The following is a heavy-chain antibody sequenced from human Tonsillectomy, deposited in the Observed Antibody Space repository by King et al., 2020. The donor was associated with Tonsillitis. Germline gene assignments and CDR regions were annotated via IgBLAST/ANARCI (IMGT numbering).Heavy chain of an antibody. D-gene: IGHD3-10*01. V-gene: IGHV3-74*01. CDR2: INSDGSST. CDR3: ARERITMVRGVTFRNFDY. J-gene: IGHJ4*02. CDR1: GFTFSSYW. Sequence: VQLVQSGGGLVQPGGSLRLSCAASGFTFSSYWMHWVRHAPGKGLVWVSRINSDGSSTSYADSVKGRFTISRDNAKNTLYLQMNSLRAEDTAVYYCARERITMVRGVTFRNFDYWGQGTLVTVSS.